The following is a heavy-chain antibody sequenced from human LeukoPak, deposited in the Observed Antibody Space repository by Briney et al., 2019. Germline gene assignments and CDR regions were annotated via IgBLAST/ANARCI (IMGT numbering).Heavy chain of an antibody. CDR2: TIPIFGTA. V-gene: IGHV1-69*05. CDR3: VLEGNWNYIARLGITGFDP. Sequence: SVKVSCKASGGTFSSYAISWVRQAPGQGLEWMGRTIPIFGTANYAQKSQGRVTITTDESTSTAYMELSSLRSEDTAVYYCVLEGNWNYIARLGITGFDPWGQGTLVTVSS. J-gene: IGHJ5*02. D-gene: IGHD1-7*01. CDR1: GGTFSSYA.